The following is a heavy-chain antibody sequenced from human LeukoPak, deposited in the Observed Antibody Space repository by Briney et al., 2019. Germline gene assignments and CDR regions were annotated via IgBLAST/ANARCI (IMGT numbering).Heavy chain of an antibody. V-gene: IGHV4-30-2*01. CDR1: GGSISSGGYY. CDR2: IYHSGST. D-gene: IGHD2-2*01. CDR3: ARHRSAYADFDS. Sequence: PSETLSLTCTVSGGSISSGGYYWSWIRQPPGKGLEWIGYIYHSGSTYYNPSLKSRVTISVDRSKNQFSLKLSSVTAADTAVYYCARHRSAYADFDSWGQGTLVTVSS. J-gene: IGHJ4*02.